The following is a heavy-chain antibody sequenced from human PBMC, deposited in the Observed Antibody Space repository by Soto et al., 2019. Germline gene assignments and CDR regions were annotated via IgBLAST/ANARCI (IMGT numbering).Heavy chain of an antibody. CDR2: IYYSGST. V-gene: IGHV4-39*01. CDR1: GGSISSSSYY. D-gene: IGHD6-19*01. Sequence: SETLSLTCTVSGGSISSSSYYWGWIRQPPGKGLEWIGSIYYSGSTYYNPSLKSRVTISVDTSKNQFSLKLSSVTAADTAVYYCARHLPYSSGKGCYYYYGMDVWGQGTTVTVSS. CDR3: ARHLPYSSGKGCYYYYGMDV. J-gene: IGHJ6*02.